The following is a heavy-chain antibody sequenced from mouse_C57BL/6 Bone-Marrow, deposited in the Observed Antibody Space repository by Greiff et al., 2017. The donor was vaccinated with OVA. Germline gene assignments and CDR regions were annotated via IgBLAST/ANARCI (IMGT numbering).Heavy chain of an antibody. V-gene: IGHV1-78*01. CDR3: ARGDYGSRPHWYFDV. CDR2: IYPRDGST. J-gene: IGHJ1*03. CDR1: GYTFTDHT. D-gene: IGHD1-1*01. Sequence: QVQLQQSDAELVKPGASVKISCKVSGYTFTDHTIHWMKQRPEQGLEWIGYIYPRDGSTKYNEKFKGKATLTADKSSSKAYMQLNSLTSEVCAVDICARGDYGSRPHWYFDVWGTGTTVTVSA.